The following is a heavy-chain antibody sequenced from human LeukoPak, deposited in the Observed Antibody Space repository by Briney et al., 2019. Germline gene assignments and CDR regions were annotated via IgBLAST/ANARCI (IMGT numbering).Heavy chain of an antibody. J-gene: IGHJ3*02. D-gene: IGHD2/OR15-2a*01. CDR3: ASYLSGPDI. CDR1: GVTFDDYA. Sequence: GGGLRVSCADSGVTFDDYAMHWVRQAPGEGVEGGSGISWGSGIIDYADSVKGGFTISRENAKKTLYMQMNRGREEGTGVYYSASYLSGPDIWGQGTLVTVSS. V-gene: IGHV3-9*01. CDR2: ISWGSGII.